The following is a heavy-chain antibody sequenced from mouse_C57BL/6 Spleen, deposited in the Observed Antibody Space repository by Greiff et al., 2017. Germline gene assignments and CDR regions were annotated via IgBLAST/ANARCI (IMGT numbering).Heavy chain of an antibody. D-gene: IGHD4-1*01. CDR1: GFTFSDYG. Sequence: EVQLVESGGGLVQPGGSLKLSCAASGFTFSDYGMAWVRQAPRKGPEWVAFISNLAYSIYYADTVTGRFTISRENAKNTLDLEMSSLRSEDTAMYYCARQGTGPYFDYWGQGTTLTVSS. CDR2: ISNLAYSI. J-gene: IGHJ2*01. CDR3: ARQGTGPYFDY. V-gene: IGHV5-15*01.